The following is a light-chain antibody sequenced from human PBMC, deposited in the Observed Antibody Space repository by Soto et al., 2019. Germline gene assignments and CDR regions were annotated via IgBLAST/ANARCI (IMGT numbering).Light chain of an antibody. CDR1: QGIGNS. V-gene: IGKV1-27*01. CDR2: SAS. CDR3: QKYNTVPPT. J-gene: IGKJ5*01. Sequence: DIQMTQSPPSLSASVGDRVTITCRASQGIGNSLAWYQQKPGTVPKLLIYSASTLQSGVPSRFSGSGSGTDFTLTISSLQPEDVAAYYFQKYNTVPPTFGQGTRLEMK.